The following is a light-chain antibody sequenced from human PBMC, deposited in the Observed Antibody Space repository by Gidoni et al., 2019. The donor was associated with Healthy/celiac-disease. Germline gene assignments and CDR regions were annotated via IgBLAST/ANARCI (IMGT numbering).Light chain of an antibody. V-gene: IGKV1-5*01. CDR3: QQYNSYSLFT. CDR1: QSISSC. Sequence: DIQMTQSPSTMSASVGDRVTITCRASQSISSCFAWYQQKPGKAPTLLIYDASSLESGVPSMFSGSGSGTEFTLTISSLLPDDFATYYCQQYNSYSLFTFGPGTKVDIK. CDR2: DAS. J-gene: IGKJ3*01.